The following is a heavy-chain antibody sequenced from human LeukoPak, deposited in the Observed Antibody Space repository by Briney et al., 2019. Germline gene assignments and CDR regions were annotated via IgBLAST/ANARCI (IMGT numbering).Heavy chain of an antibody. CDR1: GYSISSGYY. V-gene: IGHV4-38-2*02. Sequence: SETLSLTCTVSGYSISSGYYWGWIRQPPGKGLEWIGSIYHSGSTYYNPSLKSRVTISVDTSKNQFSLKLSSVTAADTAVYYCARDQVDTAMVEGFDYWGQGTLVTVSS. CDR3: ARDQVDTAMVEGFDY. J-gene: IGHJ4*02. CDR2: IYHSGST. D-gene: IGHD5-18*01.